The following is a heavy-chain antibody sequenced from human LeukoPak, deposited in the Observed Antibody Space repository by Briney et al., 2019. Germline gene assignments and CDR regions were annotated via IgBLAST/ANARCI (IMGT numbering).Heavy chain of an antibody. D-gene: IGHD3-10*01. Sequence: PSETLSLTCTVSGGSISSSSYYWGWIRQPPGKGLEWIGSIYYSGSTYYNPSLKSRVTISVDTSKNQFSLKLSSVTAADTAVYYCAREASGEMVRGASLDPWGQGTLVTVSS. CDR3: AREASGEMVRGASLDP. V-gene: IGHV4-39*02. CDR2: IYYSGST. CDR1: GGSISSSSYY. J-gene: IGHJ5*02.